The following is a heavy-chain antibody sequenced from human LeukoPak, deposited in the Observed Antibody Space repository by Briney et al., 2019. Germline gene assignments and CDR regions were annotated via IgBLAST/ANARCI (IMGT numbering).Heavy chain of an antibody. Sequence: SVKVSCKASGGTFTTFAISWMRQAPGQGLQWMGAIVPIFGKSHYAQKLQGRLTITADESTNTAFTELARLTADDTAVYYCARESLAGTWPSDYWGQGTLVTVSS. J-gene: IGHJ4*02. CDR1: GGTFTTFA. V-gene: IGHV1-69*13. CDR2: IVPIFGKS. CDR3: ARESLAGTWPSDY. D-gene: IGHD6-19*01.